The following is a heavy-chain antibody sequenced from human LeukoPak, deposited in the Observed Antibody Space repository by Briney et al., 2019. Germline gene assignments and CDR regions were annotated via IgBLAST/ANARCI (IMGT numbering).Heavy chain of an antibody. J-gene: IGHJ4*02. CDR2: ISSDGSNK. Sequence: GGSLRLSCAASGFTFSSYAMHWVRQAPGKGLEWVAVISSDGSNKYYADSMKGRFTISRDNSKNTLYLQMGSLRAEDMALYYCAREVMVRGAYDYWGQGTLVTVSS. V-gene: IGHV3-30*14. CDR1: GFTFSSYA. D-gene: IGHD3-10*01. CDR3: AREVMVRGAYDY.